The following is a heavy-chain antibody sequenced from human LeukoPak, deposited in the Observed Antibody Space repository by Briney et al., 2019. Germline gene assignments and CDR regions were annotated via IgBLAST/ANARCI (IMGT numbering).Heavy chain of an antibody. CDR2: IFHSGST. V-gene: IGHV4-38-2*02. D-gene: IGHD2-21*01. Sequence: SETLSLTCTVSGYSISSGYYWGWIRQPPGKGLEWIGTIFHSGSTYSNPSLKSRVTISVDTSKNQFSLNLSSVTAADTAVYYCARVGYYPVYYMDVWGKGTTVTASS. CDR3: ARVGYYPVYYMDV. CDR1: GYSISSGYY. J-gene: IGHJ6*03.